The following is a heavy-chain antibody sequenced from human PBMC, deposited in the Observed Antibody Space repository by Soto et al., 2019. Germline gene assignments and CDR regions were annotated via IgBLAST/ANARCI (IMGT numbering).Heavy chain of an antibody. CDR3: AKATTNGGWFNPFDS. D-gene: IGHD6-19*01. J-gene: IGHJ4*02. V-gene: IGHV3-23*01. CDR2: LSGSGTST. Sequence: EVQLLESGGGLVQPGGSLRLSCAASGFSFVNYPMNWVRQAPGKGLEWVSGLSGSGTSTYYADSVKGRFTISRDNSRDTLFLQMNSLTADDTAVYYCAKATTNGGWFNPFDSWGQGALVTVSS. CDR1: GFSFVNYP.